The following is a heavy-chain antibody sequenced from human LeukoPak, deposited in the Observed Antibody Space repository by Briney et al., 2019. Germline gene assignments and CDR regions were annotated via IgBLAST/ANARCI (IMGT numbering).Heavy chain of an antibody. J-gene: IGHJ3*02. CDR1: GSTFSSYW. V-gene: IGHV3-7*01. CDR3: ARDHYYGSGSYYRNDAFDI. D-gene: IGHD3-10*01. Sequence: GGSLRLSCAASGSTFSSYWMTWVRQAPGKGLEWVANIKQDGSDKYYMDSVRGRFTISRDNAKNSLYLQMNSLRAEDTAVYYCARDHYYGSGSYYRNDAFDIWGQGTMVTVSS. CDR2: IKQDGSDK.